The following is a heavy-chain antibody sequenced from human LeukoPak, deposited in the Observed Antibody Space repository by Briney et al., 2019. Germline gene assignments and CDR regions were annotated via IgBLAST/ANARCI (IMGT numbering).Heavy chain of an antibody. Sequence: PSETLSLTCAVSGYSISSGYYWGWIRQPPGKGLEWIGSIYHSGSTYYNPSLKSRVTISVDTSKNQFSLKLSSVTAADTAVYYCARGPPPLYDSSGYYDYWGQGTLVTVSS. J-gene: IGHJ4*02. V-gene: IGHV4-38-2*01. CDR3: ARGPPPLYDSSGYYDY. D-gene: IGHD3-22*01. CDR1: GYSISSGYY. CDR2: IYHSGST.